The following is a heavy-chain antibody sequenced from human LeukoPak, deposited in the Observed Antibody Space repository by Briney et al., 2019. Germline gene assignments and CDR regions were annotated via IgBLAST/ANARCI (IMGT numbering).Heavy chain of an antibody. V-gene: IGHV4-34*01. CDR1: GGSFSGYY. D-gene: IGHD3-9*01. CDR2: INHSGST. CDR3: ARGRRYVGRSYYDILTGYHNYCYYGMDV. J-gene: IGHJ6*02. Sequence: SETLSLTCAVYGGSFSGYYWSWIRQPPGKGLEWIGEINHSGSTNYNPSLKSRVTISVDTSKNQFSLKLNSVTAADTAVYYCARGRRYVGRSYYDILTGYHNYCYYGMDVWGQGTTVTVSS.